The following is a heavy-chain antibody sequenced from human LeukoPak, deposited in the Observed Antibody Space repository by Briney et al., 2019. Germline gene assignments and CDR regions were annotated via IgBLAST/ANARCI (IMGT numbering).Heavy chain of an antibody. V-gene: IGHV3-9*01. CDR1: GFTFDDYA. CDR3: AKEGKGSSSWPGRDAFDI. J-gene: IGHJ3*02. Sequence: GRSLRLSCAASGFTFDDYAMHWVRQAPGKGLEWVSGISWNSGSIGYADSVKGRFTISRDNAKNSLYLQMNSLRAEDTALYYCAKEGKGSSSWPGRDAFDIWGQGTMVTVSS. CDR2: ISWNSGSI. D-gene: IGHD6-13*01.